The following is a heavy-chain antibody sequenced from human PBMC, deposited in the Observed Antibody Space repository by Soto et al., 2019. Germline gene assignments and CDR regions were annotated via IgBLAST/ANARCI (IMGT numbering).Heavy chain of an antibody. CDR3: ARVGGWFGESYGMYV. CDR1: GYTFTGYY. D-gene: IGHD3-10*01. J-gene: IGHJ6*02. Sequence: VASVKVSCKASGYTFTGYYMHWVRQAPGQGLEWMGWINPNSGGTNYAQKFQGWVTMTRDTSISTAYMELSRLRSDDTAVYYCARVGGWFGESYGMYVWGQGTTVTVSS. CDR2: INPNSGGT. V-gene: IGHV1-2*04.